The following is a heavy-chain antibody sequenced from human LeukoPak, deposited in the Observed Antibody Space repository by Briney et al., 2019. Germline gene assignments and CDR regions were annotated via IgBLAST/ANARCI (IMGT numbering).Heavy chain of an antibody. J-gene: IGHJ4*02. CDR3: AKDLGESVEVRGFDY. CDR2: ISGSGGST. Sequence: HPGGSLRLSGAASGFTFSSYAMSWVRQAPGKGLEWVSAISGSGGSTYYADSVKGRFTISRDNSKNTLYLQMNSLRAEDTAVYYCAKDLGESVEVRGFDYWGQGTLVTVSS. CDR1: GFTFSSYA. V-gene: IGHV3-23*01. D-gene: IGHD3-10*01.